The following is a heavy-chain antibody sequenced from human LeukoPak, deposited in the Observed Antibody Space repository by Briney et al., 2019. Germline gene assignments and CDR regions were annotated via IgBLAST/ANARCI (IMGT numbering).Heavy chain of an antibody. CDR1: GFTFKDYG. D-gene: IGHD1-26*01. CDR2: INWNGGGT. V-gene: IGHV3-20*04. J-gene: IGHJ6*02. CDR3: AKHMRATNTYSFFGLDV. Sequence: SGGSLRLSCAATGFTFKDYGMDWGRHPPGKGLEWVSSINWNGGGTNYADSVKGRFTISRDNAKNPLYLQLSSLRPEDTALYYCAKHMRATNTYSFFGLDVWRQGTTVTVSS.